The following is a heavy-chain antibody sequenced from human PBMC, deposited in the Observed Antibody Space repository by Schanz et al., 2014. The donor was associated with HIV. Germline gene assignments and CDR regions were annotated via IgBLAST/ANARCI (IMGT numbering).Heavy chain of an antibody. CDR1: GGTFSNYA. J-gene: IGHJ4*02. CDR2: INPSGGST. D-gene: IGHD3-10*01. V-gene: IGHV1-46*01. Sequence: QVQLVQSGAEVKKPGSSVKVSCKASGGTFSNYAISWVRQAPGQGLEWMGIINPSGGSTTYAQKFQGRVTMTRDTSIGTAYMELRSLRADDTAVYFCASSRLLWFGELFDNWGQGTLVTVSS. CDR3: ASSRLLWFGELFDN.